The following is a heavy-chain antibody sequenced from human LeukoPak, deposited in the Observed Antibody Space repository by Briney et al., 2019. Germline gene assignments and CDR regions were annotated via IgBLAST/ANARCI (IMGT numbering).Heavy chain of an antibody. V-gene: IGHV1-3*01. CDR3: AGVVWAAAGKGYFDY. Sequence: ASVKVSCKASGYTFTSYAMHWVRQAPGQRLEWMGWINAGNGNTKYSQKFQGRVTMTRDTSISTAYMELSRLRSDDTAVYYCAGVVWAAAGKGYFDYWAREPWSPSPQ. J-gene: IGHJ4*02. D-gene: IGHD6-13*01. CDR2: INAGNGNT. CDR1: GYTFTSYA.